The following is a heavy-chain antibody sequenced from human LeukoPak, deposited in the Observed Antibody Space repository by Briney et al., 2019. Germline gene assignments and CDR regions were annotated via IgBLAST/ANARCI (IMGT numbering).Heavy chain of an antibody. CDR1: GFTFSDYY. V-gene: IGHV3-72*01. CDR2: SRNKANSYTT. Sequence: PGGSLRLSCAASGFTFSDYYMDWVRQAPGKGLEWVGRSRNKANSYTTEYAASGKGRFTVSRDESKNSLYLQMNSLKTEDTAVYYCVRGYSAFDQWGQGTLVTVSS. D-gene: IGHD6-13*01. J-gene: IGHJ4*02. CDR3: VRGYSAFDQ.